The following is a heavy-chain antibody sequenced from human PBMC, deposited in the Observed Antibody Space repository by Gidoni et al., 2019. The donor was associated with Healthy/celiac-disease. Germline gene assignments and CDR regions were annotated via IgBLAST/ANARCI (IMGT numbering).Heavy chain of an antibody. CDR3: ARSYGEYQLLSFFGWFDP. V-gene: IGHV5-51*03. CDR1: GYSFTSYW. J-gene: IGHJ5*02. Sequence: EVQLVQSGAEVKKPGESLKISCKGSGYSFTSYWIGWVRQMPGKGLEWMGIIYPGDSDTRYSPSFQGQVTISADKSISTAYLQWSSLKASDTAMYYCARSYGEYQLLSFFGWFDPWGQGTLVTVSS. CDR2: IYPGDSDT. D-gene: IGHD2-2*01.